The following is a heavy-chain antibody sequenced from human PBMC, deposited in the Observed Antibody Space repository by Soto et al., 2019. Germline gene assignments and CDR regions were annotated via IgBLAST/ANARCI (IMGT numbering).Heavy chain of an antibody. CDR2: ISWNSGSI. CDR1: GFTFDDYA. Sequence: EVQLVESGGGLVQPGRSLRLSCAASGFTFDDYAMHWVRQAPGKGLEGVSGISWNSGSIGYADSVKGRFTISRDNAKNSLYLQMNSLRAEDTALYYCAKENMYSSFRALRPSYYFDYWGQGTLVTVSS. V-gene: IGHV3-9*01. D-gene: IGHD6-6*01. J-gene: IGHJ4*02. CDR3: AKENMYSSFRALRPSYYFDY.